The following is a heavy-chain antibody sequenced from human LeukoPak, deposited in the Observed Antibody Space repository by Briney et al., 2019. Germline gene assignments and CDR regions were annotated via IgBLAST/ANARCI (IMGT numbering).Heavy chain of an antibody. J-gene: IGHJ4*02. CDR2: IIPIFGTA. D-gene: IGHD3-22*01. CDR3: ASGNFYDSSGYYPFDY. CDR1: GGTVSSYA. V-gene: IGHV1-69*13. Sequence: SGKVSCMASGGTVSSYAISWVRQAPGQGLEWMGGIIPIFGTANYEQKFQGRVTITADESTSTAYMEMSSLRSEDTAVYYCASGNFYDSSGYYPFDYWGQGTLVTVSS.